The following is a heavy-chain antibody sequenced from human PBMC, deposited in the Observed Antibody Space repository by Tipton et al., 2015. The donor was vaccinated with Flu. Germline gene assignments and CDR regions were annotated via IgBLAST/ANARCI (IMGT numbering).Heavy chain of an antibody. CDR3: VYWTGDY. D-gene: IGHD1-1*01. J-gene: IGHJ4*02. CDR1: GFPFSSYS. V-gene: IGHV3-21*01. Sequence: GSLRLSCTAPGFPFSSYSMNWVRQAPGKGLEWVASISRSSTYIYYADSVEGRFTISRDDARNSVYLQMNSLRADDTAVYYCVYWTGDYWGQGTLVTVSS. CDR2: ISRSSTYI.